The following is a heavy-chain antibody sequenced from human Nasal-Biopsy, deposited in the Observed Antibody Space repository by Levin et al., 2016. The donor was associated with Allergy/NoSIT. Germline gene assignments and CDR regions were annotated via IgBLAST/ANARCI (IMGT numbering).Heavy chain of an antibody. CDR2: ISPTLLIT. J-gene: IGHJ4*02. CDR1: GGTFSTNT. V-gene: IGHV1-69*04. D-gene: IGHD3-22*01. CDR3: AREDDSSVF. Sequence: ASVKVSCKASGGTFSTNTINWVRQAPGQGLEWVGRISPTLLITHYAQRFQGRVSITADKYTSIAYMVLSSLKSEDTAVYFCAREDDSSVFWGQGTPVTVSS.